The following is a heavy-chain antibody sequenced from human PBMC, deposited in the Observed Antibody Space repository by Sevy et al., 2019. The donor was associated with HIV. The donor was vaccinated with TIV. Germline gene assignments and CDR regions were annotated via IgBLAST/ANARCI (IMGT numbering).Heavy chain of an antibody. Sequence: GGSLRLSCAASGFTFSNAWMSWVRQSPGKGLEWDGRIRSKAGGGTTDYATNVKGKFTISRDDSRDILYLQLNSQETEDRAVYYCTTARRRDGIVVVPFEYWGQGTLVTVSS. V-gene: IGHV3-15*01. CDR1: GFTFSNAW. D-gene: IGHD2-15*01. CDR2: IRSKAGGGTT. J-gene: IGHJ4*02. CDR3: TTARRRDGIVVVPFEY.